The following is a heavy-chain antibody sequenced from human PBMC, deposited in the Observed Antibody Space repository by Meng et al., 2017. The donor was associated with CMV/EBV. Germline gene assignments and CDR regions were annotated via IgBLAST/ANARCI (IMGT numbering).Heavy chain of an antibody. J-gene: IGHJ4*02. CDR2: IYYSGST. V-gene: IGHV4-39*01. Sequence: SETLSLICTVSGGSISSSSYYWGWIRQPPGKGLEWIGSIYYSGSTYYNPSLKSRVTISVDTSKNQFSLKLSSVTAADTAVYYCARHYRRAGRVDYWGQGTLVTVSS. D-gene: IGHD1-26*01. CDR1: GGSISSSSYY. CDR3: ARHYRRAGRVDY.